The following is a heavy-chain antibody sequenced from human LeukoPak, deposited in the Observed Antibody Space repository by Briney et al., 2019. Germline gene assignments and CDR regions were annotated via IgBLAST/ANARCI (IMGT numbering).Heavy chain of an antibody. CDR1: GYSISSGYY. CDR2: IYHSGST. CDR3: ALGSDILTGYNWFDP. V-gene: IGHV4-38-2*01. Sequence: SETLSLTCAVSGYSISSGYYWGWIRQPPGKGREWIGSIYHSGSTYYNPSLKSRVTISVATSKNQFSLKLSSVTAADTAVYYCALGSDILTGYNWFDPWGQGTLVTVSS. J-gene: IGHJ5*02. D-gene: IGHD3-9*01.